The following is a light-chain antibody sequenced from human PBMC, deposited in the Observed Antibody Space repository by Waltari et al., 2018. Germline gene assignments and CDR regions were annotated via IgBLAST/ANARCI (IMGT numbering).Light chain of an antibody. CDR3: HQHYTTPWT. V-gene: IGKV4-1*01. CDR1: PTVLYRDNNKNY. CDR2: WAS. J-gene: IGKJ1*01. Sequence: DIVMTQSPDSLAVSLGERATNNCKSSPTVLYRDNNKNYLTWYQQKPGQPPKLLFSWASIRESGVPDRLSASGSGTDFTLTISSLQAEDVAVYYCHQHYTTPWTFGQGTKVEIK.